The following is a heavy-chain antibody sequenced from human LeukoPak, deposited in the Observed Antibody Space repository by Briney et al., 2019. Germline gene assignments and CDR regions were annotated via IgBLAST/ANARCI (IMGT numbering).Heavy chain of an antibody. Sequence: GASVKVSCKASGYTFTGYYMHWVRQAPGQGLEWMGWINPNSGGTNYAQKFQGRVTMTRDTSISTAYMELSRLRSDDTAVYYCARQGRQTTAYNWFDPWGQGTLVTASS. CDR3: ARQGRQTTAYNWFDP. CDR2: INPNSGGT. D-gene: IGHD4-4*01. CDR1: GYTFTGYY. V-gene: IGHV1-2*02. J-gene: IGHJ5*02.